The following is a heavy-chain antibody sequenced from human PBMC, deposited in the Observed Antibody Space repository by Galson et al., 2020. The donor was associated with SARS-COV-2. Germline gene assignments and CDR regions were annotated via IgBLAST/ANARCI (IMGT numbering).Heavy chain of an antibody. J-gene: IGHJ4*02. CDR1: GFTFSSYG. V-gene: IGHV3-30*18. Sequence: GGSLRLSCAASGFTFSSYGMHWVRQAPGKGLEWVAVISYDGSNKYYADSVKGRFTISRDNSKNTLYLQMNSLRAEDTAVYYCTNTYSSGQLWGQGTLVTVSS. D-gene: IGHD6-19*01. CDR3: TNTYSSGQL. CDR2: ISYDGSNK.